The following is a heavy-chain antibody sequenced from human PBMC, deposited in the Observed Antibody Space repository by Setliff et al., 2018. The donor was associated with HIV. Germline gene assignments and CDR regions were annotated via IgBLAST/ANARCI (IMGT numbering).Heavy chain of an antibody. Sequence: ASETLSLTCTVSGGSFSSTTYSWGWIRQPPGMGLEWIGSIHSSGTADYNPSLKSRVAMSVDTSRSQFSLKLRSVTAADTAVYYCARHKTNYDFYAFDVWGQGTMVTVS. CDR1: GGSFSSTTYS. D-gene: IGHD3-3*01. CDR2: IHSSGTA. CDR3: ARHKTNYDFYAFDV. J-gene: IGHJ3*01. V-gene: IGHV4-39*01.